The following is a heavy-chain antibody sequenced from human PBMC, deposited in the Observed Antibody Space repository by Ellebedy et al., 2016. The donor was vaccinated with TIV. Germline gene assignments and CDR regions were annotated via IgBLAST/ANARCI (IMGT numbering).Heavy chain of an antibody. Sequence: MPSETLSLTCTVSGGSISSYYWSWIRQPPGKGLEWIGYIYYSGSTDYNPSLKSRVTISVDTSKNQFSLKLIPVTAADTAVYFCARDRRFREVIAARRGDYDYYGMDVWGQGTTVTVSS. CDR2: IYYSGST. CDR3: ARDRRFREVIAARRGDYDYYGMDV. D-gene: IGHD6-6*01. J-gene: IGHJ6*02. CDR1: GGSISSYY. V-gene: IGHV4-59*01.